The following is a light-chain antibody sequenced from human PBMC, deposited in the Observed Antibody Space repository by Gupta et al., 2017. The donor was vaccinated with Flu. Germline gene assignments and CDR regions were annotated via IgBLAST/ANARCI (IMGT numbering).Light chain of an antibody. Sequence: QPALTQPASVSGSPGQSITISFTGTNNDIGLYNYVSWYQQHPGKAPKLMVYGVSNRPSGVSNLFSGSKSGNTAFLTISGLQAEDEADYYCSSYARGSFWVFGGGTKLSVL. CDR1: NNDIGLYNY. CDR3: SSYARGSFWV. J-gene: IGLJ3*02. V-gene: IGLV2-14*01. CDR2: GVS.